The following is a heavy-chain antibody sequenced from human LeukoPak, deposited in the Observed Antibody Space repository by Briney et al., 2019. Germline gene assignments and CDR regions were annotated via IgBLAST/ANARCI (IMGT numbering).Heavy chain of an antibody. Sequence: SETLSLTCSVSGVSISYYYWTWIRQPAGKGLEWIGRIYTTGSTNYNPSLKSRVTISVDTSKNQFSLKLSSVTAADTAVYYCARESDGDGYYFDYWGQGTLVTVSS. CDR1: GVSISYYY. D-gene: IGHD5-24*01. CDR2: IYTTGST. V-gene: IGHV4-4*07. J-gene: IGHJ4*02. CDR3: ARESDGDGYYFDY.